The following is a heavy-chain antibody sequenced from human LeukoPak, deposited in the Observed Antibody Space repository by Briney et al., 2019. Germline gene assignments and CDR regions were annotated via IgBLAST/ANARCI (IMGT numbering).Heavy chain of an antibody. CDR2: IYYSGST. J-gene: IGHJ5*02. V-gene: IGHV4-59*01. CDR1: GGSISSYY. CDR3: ARGKLRFLEWLLDWFDP. D-gene: IGHD3-3*01. Sequence: SETLSLTCTASGGSISSYYWSWIRQPPGKGLEWIGYIYYSGSTNYNPSLKSRVTISVDTSKNQFSLKLSSVTAADTAVYYCARGKLRFLEWLLDWFDPWGQGTLVTVSS.